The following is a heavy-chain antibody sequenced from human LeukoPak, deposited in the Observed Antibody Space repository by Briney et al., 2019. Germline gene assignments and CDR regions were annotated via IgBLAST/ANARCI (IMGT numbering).Heavy chain of an antibody. CDR3: AREGDSGSYYHHFDY. J-gene: IGHJ4*02. CDR2: IIPIFGTA. Sequence: SVKVSCKASGGTFSSYAISWVRQAPGQGLEWMGGIIPIFGTANYAQKFQGRVTITADESTSTAYMELSSLRSEDTAVYYCAREGDSGSYYHHFDYWGQGTLVTVSS. D-gene: IGHD1-26*01. V-gene: IGHV1-69*13. CDR1: GGTFSSYA.